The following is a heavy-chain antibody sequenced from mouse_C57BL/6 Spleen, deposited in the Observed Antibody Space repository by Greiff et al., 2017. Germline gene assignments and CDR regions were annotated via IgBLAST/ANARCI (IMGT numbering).Heavy chain of an antibody. CDR1: GYTFTSYW. CDR3: ARGDDCGSSGEGDY. CDR2: IYPGSGST. V-gene: IGHV1-55*01. D-gene: IGHD1-1*01. Sequence: VQLQQPGAELVKPGASVKMSCKASGYTFTSYWITWVKQRPGQGLEWIGDIYPGSGSTNYNEKFKSKATLTVDTSSSTAYMQLSSLTSEDSAVYYCARGDDCGSSGEGDYWGQGTTLTVSS. J-gene: IGHJ2*01.